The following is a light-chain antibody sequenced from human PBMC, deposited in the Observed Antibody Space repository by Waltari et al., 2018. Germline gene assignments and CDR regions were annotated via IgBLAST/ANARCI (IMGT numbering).Light chain of an antibody. CDR1: PSDVGAYNH. J-gene: IGLJ1*01. Sequence: QSALTQPASVSGSPGQAITISCSGTPSDVGAYNHVSWYQLRPGEAPTLIIFDVSNRPSGIAQRFSGAKSGTTASRIISVLQTEYESHYYCCLFRNNKNLVFVFGTGTKVSVL. CDR3: CLFRNNKNLVFV. V-gene: IGLV2-14*01. CDR2: DVS.